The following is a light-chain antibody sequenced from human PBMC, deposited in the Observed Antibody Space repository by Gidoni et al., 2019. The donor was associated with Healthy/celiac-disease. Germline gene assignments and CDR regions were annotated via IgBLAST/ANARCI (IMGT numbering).Light chain of an antibody. CDR1: NLGDKY. V-gene: IGLV3-1*01. Sequence: SYELTQQPSVSVSPGQTASIPCSGDNLGDKYACWYQQKPGQSPVLVIYQDSKRPSGIPERFSGSNSGNTATLTISGTQAMDEAYYYCQAWDSSTVVFGGGTKLTVL. CDR2: QDS. J-gene: IGLJ2*01. CDR3: QAWDSSTVV.